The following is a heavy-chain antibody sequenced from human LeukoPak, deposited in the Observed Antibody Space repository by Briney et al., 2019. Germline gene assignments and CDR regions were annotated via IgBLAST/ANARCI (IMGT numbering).Heavy chain of an antibody. CDR3: ARGRVQTTVLSVAGWFDP. Sequence: AASVKVSCKASGYTFTGYYMHWVRQAPGQGLEWMGWINPNSGGTNYAQKFQGRVTMTTDTSTSTAYMELRSLRSEDTAVYYCARGRVQTTVLSVAGWFDPWGQGTLVTVSS. J-gene: IGHJ5*02. CDR2: INPNSGGT. V-gene: IGHV1-2*02. CDR1: GYTFTGYY. D-gene: IGHD4-11*01.